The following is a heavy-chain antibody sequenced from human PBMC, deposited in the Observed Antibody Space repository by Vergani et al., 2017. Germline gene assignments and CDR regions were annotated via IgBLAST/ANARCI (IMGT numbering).Heavy chain of an antibody. CDR3: ARISGGSAPYLHY. CDR1: GFTFGDDA. CDR2: IRTKAQGETT. V-gene: IGHV3-49*03. D-gene: IGHD2-15*01. Sequence: EVQLVESGGELVQPGRPLRLSCTASGFTFGDDAISWFRQAPGKGPEWVAFIRTKAQGETTEYAASVKGRFFISRDDSKGVAYLQMNSLRDEDRGVYYCARISGGSAPYLHYWGQGTLVTVAS. J-gene: IGHJ1*01.